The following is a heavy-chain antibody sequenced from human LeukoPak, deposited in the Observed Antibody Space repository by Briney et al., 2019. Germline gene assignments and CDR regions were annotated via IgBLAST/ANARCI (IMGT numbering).Heavy chain of an antibody. CDR2: IWYDGSNK. J-gene: IGHJ6*04. CDR3: ARDGENYGMDV. CDR1: GFTFSSYG. Sequence: PGRSLRLSCAASGFTFSSYGMHWVRRAPGKGPEWVAVIWYDGSNKYYADSVKGRFTISRDNSKNTLYLQMNSLRAEDTAVYYCARDGENYGMDVWGKGTTVTVSS. D-gene: IGHD3-10*01. V-gene: IGHV3-33*01.